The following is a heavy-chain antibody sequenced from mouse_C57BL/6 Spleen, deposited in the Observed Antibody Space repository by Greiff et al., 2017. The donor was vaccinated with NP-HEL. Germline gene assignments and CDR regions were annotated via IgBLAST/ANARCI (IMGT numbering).Heavy chain of an antibody. CDR2: IWTGGGT. J-gene: IGHJ4*01. Sequence: QVQLKESGPGLVAPSPSLSITCTVSGFSLTSYAISWVRQPPGQGLEWLGVIWTGGGTTYYSALKSRLSISTDNSENKVFLRMNCLQTDDKARYYCARVLRYAMDYWGQGTSVTVSS. D-gene: IGHD1-1*01. V-gene: IGHV2-9-1*01. CDR3: ARVLRYAMDY. CDR1: GFSLTSYA.